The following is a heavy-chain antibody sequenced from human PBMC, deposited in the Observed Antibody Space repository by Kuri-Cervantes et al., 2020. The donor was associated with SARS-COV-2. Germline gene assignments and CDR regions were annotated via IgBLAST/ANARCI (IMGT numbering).Heavy chain of an antibody. D-gene: IGHD6-13*01. CDR1: GYTFAGYY. V-gene: IGHV1-2*02. CDR2: INPNSGGT. CDR3: ARDSATSRSAFDI. Sequence: ASVKVSCKASGYTFAGYYMHWVRQAPAQGLEWMGWINPNSGGTNYAQKFQGRVTMTRDTSISTAYMELSRLRSDDTAVYYCARDSATSRSAFDIWGQGTMVTVSS. J-gene: IGHJ3*02.